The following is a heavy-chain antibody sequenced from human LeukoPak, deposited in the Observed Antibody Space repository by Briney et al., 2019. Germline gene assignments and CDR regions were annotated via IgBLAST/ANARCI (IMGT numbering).Heavy chain of an antibody. CDR1: GGSISSGGYS. CDR3: ARNPGP. CDR2: IYHSGST. Sequence: PSETLSLTCAVSGGSISSGGYSWSWIRQPPGKGLEWIGYIYHSGSTYYNPSLKSRVTISVDRSKNQFSLKLGSVTAADTAVYYCARNPGPWGQGTLVTVSS. V-gene: IGHV4-30-2*01. J-gene: IGHJ5*02.